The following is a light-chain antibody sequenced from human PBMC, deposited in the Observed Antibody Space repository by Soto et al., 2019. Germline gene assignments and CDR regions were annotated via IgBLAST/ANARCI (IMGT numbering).Light chain of an antibody. Sequence: EVVLTQSPGTLSLSPGEIATLSCRATQSVRSNYLGWYQQKPGQAPRLLIYGASSRAAGIPVRFSGGGSGTDFTLTISRLEPEDFAVYYCQQYAASTITFGQGTLLDFK. CDR2: GAS. CDR3: QQYAASTIT. J-gene: IGKJ5*01. V-gene: IGKV3-20*01. CDR1: QSVRSNY.